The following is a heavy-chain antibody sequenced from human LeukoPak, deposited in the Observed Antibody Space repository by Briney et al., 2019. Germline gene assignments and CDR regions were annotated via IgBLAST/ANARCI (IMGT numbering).Heavy chain of an antibody. CDR2: IFYSGST. CDR3: ARDRYSSGHLDY. V-gene: IGHV4-39*07. D-gene: IGHD6-19*01. J-gene: IGHJ4*02. CDR1: SGSISTSNYY. Sequence: SETLSLTCTVCSGSISTSNYYWGWVRQPPGKALEWIGNIFYSGSTYYNPSLKSRVTISVDTSKNQFSLKLSSVTAADTAVYYCARDRYSSGHLDYWGQGTLVTVSS.